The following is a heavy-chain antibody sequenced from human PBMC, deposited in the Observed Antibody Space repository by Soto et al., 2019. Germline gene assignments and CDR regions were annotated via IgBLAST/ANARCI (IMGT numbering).Heavy chain of an antibody. V-gene: IGHV4-59*01. D-gene: IGHD4-17*01. CDR2: IYYSGST. J-gene: IGHJ4*02. CDR3: ARGLGGSTVTIFDY. Sequence: SETLSLTCTVSGGSISSYYWSWIRQPPGKGLEWIGYIYYSGSTNYNPSLKSRVTISVDTSKNQFSLKLSSVTAADTAVYYCARGLGGSTVTIFDYWGQGTLVTV. CDR1: GGSISSYY.